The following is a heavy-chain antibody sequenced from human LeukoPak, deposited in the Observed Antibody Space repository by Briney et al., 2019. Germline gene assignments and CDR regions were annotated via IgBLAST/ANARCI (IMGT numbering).Heavy chain of an antibody. CDR2: ISSSSSYI. V-gene: IGHV3-21*01. CDR1: GFTLSSYS. Sequence: GGSLRLSCAASGFTLSSYSMNLVRQAPGKGLEWVSSISSSSSYIYYADSVKGRFTISRDNAKNSLYLQMNSLRAEDTAVYYCARDPVRYCSSTSCYFDYWGQGTLVTVSS. D-gene: IGHD2-2*01. J-gene: IGHJ4*02. CDR3: ARDPVRYCSSTSCYFDY.